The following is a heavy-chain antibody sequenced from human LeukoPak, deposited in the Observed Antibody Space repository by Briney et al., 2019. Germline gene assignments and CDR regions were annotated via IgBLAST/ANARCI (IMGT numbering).Heavy chain of an antibody. J-gene: IGHJ4*02. CDR2: IGAADLGT. CDR3: HRVGRPLFDF. V-gene: IGHV3-23*01. CDR1: GVIFSEYA. Sequence: GGSLRLSCAASGVIFSEYAVSWVRQTPEKRLEWVSGIGAADLGTYYADSVKGRFTISRDISMSTLYLQMNSLRAEDTAVKEAHRVGRPLFDFWGRGTLVIVSS.